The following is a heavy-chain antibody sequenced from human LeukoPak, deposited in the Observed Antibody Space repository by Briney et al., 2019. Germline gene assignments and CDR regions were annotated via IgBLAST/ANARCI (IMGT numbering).Heavy chain of an antibody. CDR1: GFTFSSYS. V-gene: IGHV3-21*01. CDR3: ARDHLYGSGSYYPYDAFDI. Sequence: PGGSLRLSCAASGFTFSSYSMNWVRQAPGKGLEWVSSISSSSSYIYYADSVKGRFTISRDNAKNSLYLQMNSLRAEDTAVYYCARDHLYGSGSYYPYDAFDIWGQGTMVTVSS. D-gene: IGHD3-10*01. CDR2: ISSSSSYI. J-gene: IGHJ3*02.